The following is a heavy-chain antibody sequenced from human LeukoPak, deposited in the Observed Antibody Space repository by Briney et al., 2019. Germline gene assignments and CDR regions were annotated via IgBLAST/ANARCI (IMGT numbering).Heavy chain of an antibody. V-gene: IGHV3-30-3*01. Sequence: GGSLRLSCAASGFTFRSYAMQWVRQVPGKGLEWVAVISYDGSNEDYADSVKGRLTISRDNSKNTLYLQMNSLRIEDTAVYYCAREIFNAFDIWGQGTMVTVSS. CDR1: GFTFRSYA. CDR3: AREIFNAFDI. J-gene: IGHJ3*02. CDR2: ISYDGSNE.